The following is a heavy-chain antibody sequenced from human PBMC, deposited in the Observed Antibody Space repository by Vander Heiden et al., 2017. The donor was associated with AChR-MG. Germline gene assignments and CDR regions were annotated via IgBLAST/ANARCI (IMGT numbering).Heavy chain of an antibody. J-gene: IGHJ4*02. CDR1: GFTFDDYA. CDR2: ISWNSGSI. D-gene: IGHD6-13*01. V-gene: IGHV3-9*01. CDR3: AKDSGWAAGTSDFDY. Sequence: EVQLVESGGGLVQPGRSLRLSCAASGFTFDDYAMHWVRQAPGKGLEWVSGISWNSGSIGYADSVKGRFTISRDNAKNSLYLQMNSLRAEDTALYYCAKDSGWAAGTSDFDYWGQGTLVTVSS.